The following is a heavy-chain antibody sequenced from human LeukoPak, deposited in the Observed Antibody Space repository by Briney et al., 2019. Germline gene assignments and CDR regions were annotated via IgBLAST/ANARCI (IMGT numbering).Heavy chain of an antibody. D-gene: IGHD1-26*01. J-gene: IGHJ4*01. CDR1: GFTFSSYW. Sequence: GGSLRLSRAASGFTFSSYWMSWVRQAPGKGREWVANIKQDGSEKSYVATVKGRFTISRDNAKNSLYLHMNSLRAEDTAVYYCARDPRRFQWEPALDCWGQGTLVTVSS. CDR2: IKQDGSEK. CDR3: ARDPRRFQWEPALDC. V-gene: IGHV3-7*05.